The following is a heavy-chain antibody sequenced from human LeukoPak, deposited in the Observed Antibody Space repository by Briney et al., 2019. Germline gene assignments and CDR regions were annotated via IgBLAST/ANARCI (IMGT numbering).Heavy chain of an antibody. CDR1: GFTFSSYG. Sequence: GGSLRLSCAASGFTFSSYGMHWVRQAPGKGLEWVAFIWYDGSNKYYADSVKGRFTISRDNSKNTLYLQMNSLRAEDTAVYYCACSTSFVGEIDYWGQGTLVTVSS. J-gene: IGHJ4*02. CDR3: ACSTSFVGEIDY. V-gene: IGHV3-30*02. CDR2: IWYDGSNK. D-gene: IGHD2-2*01.